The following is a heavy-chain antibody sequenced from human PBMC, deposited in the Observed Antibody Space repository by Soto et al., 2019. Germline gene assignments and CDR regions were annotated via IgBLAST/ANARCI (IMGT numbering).Heavy chain of an antibody. V-gene: IGHV3-23*01. J-gene: IGHJ4*02. CDR3: AKSWGRYCSGSSCYVFDY. D-gene: IGHD2-15*01. Sequence: EVQLLESGGGLVQPGGSLRLSCAASGFTFTSYAMGWVRQAPGMGLEWVSTKSGSGGSTYYADSVKGRVTISRDNSKNTLYLQMNSLRADDTALYYCAKSWGRYCSGSSCYVFDYWGQGTLVTVSS. CDR2: KSGSGGST. CDR1: GFTFTSYA.